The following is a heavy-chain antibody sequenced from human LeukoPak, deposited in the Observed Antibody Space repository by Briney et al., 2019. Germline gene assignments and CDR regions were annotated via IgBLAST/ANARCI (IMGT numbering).Heavy chain of an antibody. CDR2: INTSGST. D-gene: IGHD4-17*01. Sequence: SETLSLTXTVYDGSISSYYWSWIRQPAGKGLELVAFINTSGSTKANPSLKSRVTMSVDTSKNQVSLILTSVTAADTSVYYCARSRSYGAYIVFFSDWGQGTLVTVSS. CDR1: DGSISSYY. V-gene: IGHV4-4*07. J-gene: IGHJ4*02. CDR3: ARSRSYGAYIVFFSD.